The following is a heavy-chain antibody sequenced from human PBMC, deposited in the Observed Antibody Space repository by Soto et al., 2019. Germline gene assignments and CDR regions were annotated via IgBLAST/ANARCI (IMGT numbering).Heavy chain of an antibody. CDR3: ARGIVVVVAAYNNWFDP. Sequence: SETLSLTCTVSGGSISSGGYYWSWIRQHPGKGLEWIGYIYYSGSTYYNPSLKSRVTISVDTSKNQFSLKLSSVTAADTAVYYCARGIVVVVAAYNNWFDPWGQGTLVTVSS. D-gene: IGHD2-15*01. J-gene: IGHJ5*02. CDR1: GGSISSGGYY. V-gene: IGHV4-31*03. CDR2: IYYSGST.